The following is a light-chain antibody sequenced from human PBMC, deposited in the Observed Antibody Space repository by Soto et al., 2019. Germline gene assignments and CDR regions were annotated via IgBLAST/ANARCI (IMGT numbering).Light chain of an antibody. Sequence: QSVLTQPPSASGSPGQSVTISCTGTSSDVGGYNYVSWYQQHPGKAPKLMIYEVSKRPSGVPDRFSGSKSGNTASLTVSGLQAEDEADYYCSSYAGSLYVFGTGTQVT. J-gene: IGLJ1*01. V-gene: IGLV2-8*01. CDR1: SSDVGGYNY. CDR2: EVS. CDR3: SSYAGSLYV.